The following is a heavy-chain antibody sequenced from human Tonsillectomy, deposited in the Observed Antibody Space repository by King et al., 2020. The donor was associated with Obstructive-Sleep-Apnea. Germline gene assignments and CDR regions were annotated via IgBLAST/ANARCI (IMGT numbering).Heavy chain of an antibody. CDR3: ARVGGGYNLDFYYGMDV. D-gene: IGHD5-24*01. V-gene: IGHV1-18*01. J-gene: IGHJ6*02. CDR1: GYTFTNYG. CDR2: ISAYNGNT. Sequence: QLVQSGAEVKKPGASVKVSCKASGYTFTNYGITWVRQAPGQGPEWMGLISAYNGNTNYAQKLQGRVTMTTDTSTSTAYMELWSLRSDDTAVYYCARVGGGYNLDFYYGMDVWGQGTTVTVSS.